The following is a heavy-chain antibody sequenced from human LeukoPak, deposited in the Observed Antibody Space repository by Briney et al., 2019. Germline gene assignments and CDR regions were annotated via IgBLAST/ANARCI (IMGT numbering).Heavy chain of an antibody. D-gene: IGHD6-13*01. V-gene: IGHV3-23*01. CDR1: GFTFSSYA. CDR3: AKARYSPSRWVADY. CDR2: ISGSGGST. J-gene: IGHJ4*02. Sequence: GGSLRLSCAASGFTFSSYAMSWVRQAPGKGLEWVSAISGSGGSTYYAASAKGRFTISRDNSKNTVYLQMNSLRPEIPPLYSRAKARYSPSRWVADYRAQGTLVTVSS.